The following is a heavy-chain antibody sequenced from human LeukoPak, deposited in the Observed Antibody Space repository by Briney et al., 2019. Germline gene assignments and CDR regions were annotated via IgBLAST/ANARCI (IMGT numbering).Heavy chain of an antibody. CDR3: AKFPIRITGTEDY. J-gene: IGHJ4*02. CDR2: ISYDGSNK. V-gene: IGHV3-30*18. CDR1: GFTFSSYG. D-gene: IGHD1/OR15-1a*01. Sequence: GGSPRLSCAASGFTFSSYGMHWVRQAPGKGLEWVAVISYDGSNKYYADSVKGRFTISRDNSKNTLYLQMNSLRAEDTAVYYCAKFPIRITGTEDYWGQGTLVTVSS.